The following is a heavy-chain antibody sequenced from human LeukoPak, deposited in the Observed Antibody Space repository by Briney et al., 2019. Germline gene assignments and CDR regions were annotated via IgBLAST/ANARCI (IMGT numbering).Heavy chain of an antibody. Sequence: TGWSLRLSCAASGFTVSSNYMSWVRQAPGKGLEWVSVIYSGGSTYYADSVKGRFTISRDNSKNTLYLQMNSLRAEDTAVYYCARARYYYGSGSYEYWGQGTLVTVSS. CDR1: GFTVSSNY. CDR2: IYSGGST. D-gene: IGHD3-10*01. V-gene: IGHV3-53*01. J-gene: IGHJ4*02. CDR3: ARARYYYGSGSYEY.